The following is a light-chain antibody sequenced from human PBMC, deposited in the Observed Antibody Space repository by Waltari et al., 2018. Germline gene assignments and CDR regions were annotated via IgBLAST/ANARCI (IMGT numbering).Light chain of an antibody. J-gene: IGLJ2*01. CDR1: SSAVGGYNY. CDR3: SSYTSSSTDVV. Sequence: QSALTQPASVSGSPGQSITISCTGTSSAVGGYNYVSRYQQHPGKAPKLMIYEVSNRPSGVSNRFSGSKSGNTASLTISGLQAEDEADYYCSSYTSSSTDVVFGGGTKLTVL. V-gene: IGLV2-14*01. CDR2: EVS.